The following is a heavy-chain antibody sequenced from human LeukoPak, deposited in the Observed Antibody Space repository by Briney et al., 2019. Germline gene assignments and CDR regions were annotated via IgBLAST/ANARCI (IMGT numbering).Heavy chain of an antibody. CDR2: ISYDGSNK. CDR1: GFTFSSYA. CDR3: ASTPTGYCSSTSCYKKGYYYGMDV. V-gene: IGHV3-30-3*01. Sequence: GGSLRLSCAASGFTFSSYAIHWVRQAPGKGLEWVAVISYDGSNKYYADSVKGRFTISRDNSKNTLYLQMNSLRAEDTAVYYCASTPTGYCSSTSCYKKGYYYGMDVWGQGATVTVSS. D-gene: IGHD2-2*02. J-gene: IGHJ6*02.